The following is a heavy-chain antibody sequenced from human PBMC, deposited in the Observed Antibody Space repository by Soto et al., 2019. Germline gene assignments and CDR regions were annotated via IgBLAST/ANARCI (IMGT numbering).Heavy chain of an antibody. Sequence: SETLSLTCAVYGGSFSGYYWSWIRQPPGKGLEWIGEINHSGSTNYNPSLKSRVTISVDTSKNQFSLKLSSVTAADTAVYYCARLSRPIFGVVIRRRKGLGWFDPWGQVTLVTV. D-gene: IGHD3-3*02. J-gene: IGHJ5*02. CDR3: ARLSRPIFGVVIRRRKGLGWFDP. CDR2: INHSGST. CDR1: GGSFSGYY. V-gene: IGHV4-34*01.